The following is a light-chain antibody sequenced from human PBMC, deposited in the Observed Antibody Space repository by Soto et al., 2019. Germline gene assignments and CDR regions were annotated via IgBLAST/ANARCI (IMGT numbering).Light chain of an antibody. CDR2: GAS. CDR1: QSVRNNY. J-gene: IGKJ4*01. CDR3: QQSYSTPLT. Sequence: PGERATLSCRASQSVRNNYLAWYQHKGGQAPRLLIYGASTRATGIPDRFSGSGSGTDFTLTISSLQPEDFATYYCQQSYSTPLTFGGGTKVEI. V-gene: IGKV3D-7*01.